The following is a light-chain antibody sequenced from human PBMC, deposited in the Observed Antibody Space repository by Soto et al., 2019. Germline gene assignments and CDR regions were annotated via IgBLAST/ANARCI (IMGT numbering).Light chain of an antibody. V-gene: IGKV1-13*02. J-gene: IGKJ4*01. CDR3: QQFSFLPVS. CDR2: DAS. CDR1: QGIGSN. Sequence: AIQLTQSPSSLSASVGDRVTITCRASQGIGSNLAWDHQKPGKPPKLLIYDASSLESGVPSRFSGSGFGTDFTLSISSLQPEDFATYYCQQFSFLPVSFGGGTRVEI.